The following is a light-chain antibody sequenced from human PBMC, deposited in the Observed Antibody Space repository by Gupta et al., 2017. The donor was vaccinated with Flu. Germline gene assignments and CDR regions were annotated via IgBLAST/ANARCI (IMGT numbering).Light chain of an antibody. CDR2: EYV. Sequence: TTTSTRTAVYVGGGNGFYWHPQPPAPAPNLLFYEYVSRPSAVPGRFSGSTSGTTASLPITGLQAEDEADYYYTSQEGNCNGFVLGGGTKLTVL. CDR1: AVYVGGGNG. J-gene: IGLJ2*01. CDR3: TSQEGNCNGFV. V-gene: IGLV2-18*02.